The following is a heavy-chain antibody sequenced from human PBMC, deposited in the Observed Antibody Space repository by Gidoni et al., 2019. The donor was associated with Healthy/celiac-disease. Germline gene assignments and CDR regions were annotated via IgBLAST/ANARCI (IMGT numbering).Heavy chain of an antibody. J-gene: IGHJ6*02. V-gene: IGHV3-33*01. CDR2: IWYDGTNN. Sequence: QVQLVESGGGVVQPGRSLRLSCAASGFTFSSYGMHWVRQAPGKGLEWVAVIWYDGTNNYYADSVKGRFTISRDNSKNTLYLRMNSLRAEDTAVYYCARDRVRGDESTFYYGMDVWGQGTTVTVSS. CDR3: ARDRVRGDESTFYYGMDV. D-gene: IGHD2-21*02. CDR1: GFTFSSYG.